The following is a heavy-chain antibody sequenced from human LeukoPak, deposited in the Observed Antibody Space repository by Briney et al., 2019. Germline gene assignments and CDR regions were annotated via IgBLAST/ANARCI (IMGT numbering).Heavy chain of an antibody. V-gene: IGHV4-59*01. J-gene: IGHJ2*01. D-gene: IGHD5-24*01. CDR2: IYYSGST. CDR1: GGSISSYY. Sequence: SETLSLTCTVSGGSISSYYWSWIRQPPGKGLEWIGNIYYSGSTNYNPSLKSRVTISVDTSKNQFSLKLRSVTAADTAVYYCARNDGAYFDLWGRGTLVTVSS. CDR3: ARNDGAYFDL.